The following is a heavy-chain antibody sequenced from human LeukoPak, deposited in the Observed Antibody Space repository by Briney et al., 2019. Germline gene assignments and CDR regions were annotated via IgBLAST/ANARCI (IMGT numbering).Heavy chain of an antibody. Sequence: WASVKVSCKASGYTFTGYYMHWVRQAPGQGLEWMGWINPNSGGTNYAQKFQGRVTMTRDTSISTAYMELSRLRSDDTAVCYCARDLHRYSSYYFDYWGQGTLVTVSS. CDR1: GYTFTGYY. D-gene: IGHD5-18*01. CDR2: INPNSGGT. J-gene: IGHJ4*02. CDR3: ARDLHRYSSYYFDY. V-gene: IGHV1-2*02.